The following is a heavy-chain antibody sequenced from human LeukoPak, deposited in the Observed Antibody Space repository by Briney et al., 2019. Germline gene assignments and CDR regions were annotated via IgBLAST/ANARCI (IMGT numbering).Heavy chain of an antibody. Sequence: GGSLRLSCAASGFTFSSYPMHWVRQAPGKGLEWVAVISYDGSEKHYADPVKGRFTISRDNSKNTLYLQMNSLRAEDTAVYYCARDLTGDTAMDHTLDYWGQGTLVTVSS. CDR2: ISYDGSEK. V-gene: IGHV3-30-3*01. CDR1: GFTFSSYP. D-gene: IGHD5-18*01. J-gene: IGHJ4*02. CDR3: ARDLTGDTAMDHTLDY.